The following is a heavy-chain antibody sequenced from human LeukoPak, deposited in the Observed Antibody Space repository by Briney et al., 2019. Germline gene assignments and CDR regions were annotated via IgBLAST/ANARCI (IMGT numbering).Heavy chain of an antibody. Sequence: GESLKISCEGSGYSFSSNWIGWVRQMPGKGLEWMGIIYPGDSDTRYSPSFQGQVTISADKSISTAYLQWSSLKASDTAMYYCARYKSVTMVRGVIYDDYSMDVWGKGTTVTISS. CDR3: ARYKSVTMVRGVIYDDYSMDV. D-gene: IGHD3-10*01. V-gene: IGHV5-51*01. CDR2: IYPGDSDT. J-gene: IGHJ6*03. CDR1: GYSFSSNW.